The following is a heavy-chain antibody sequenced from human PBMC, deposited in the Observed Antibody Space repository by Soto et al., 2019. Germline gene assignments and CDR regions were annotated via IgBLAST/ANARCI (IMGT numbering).Heavy chain of an antibody. Sequence: QVQLVQSGAEVKKPGSSVKVSCTASGGTFSSYAISWVRQAPGQGLEWMGGIIPIFGTANYAQKVQGRVTITADESTSTAYIGLSSLISEDTAVYYCARYVKLFLGRNWYFDLWGRGTLVTVSS. J-gene: IGHJ2*01. CDR1: GGTFSSYA. CDR2: IIPIFGTA. CDR3: ARYVKLFLGRNWYFDL. V-gene: IGHV1-69*01. D-gene: IGHD3-10*02.